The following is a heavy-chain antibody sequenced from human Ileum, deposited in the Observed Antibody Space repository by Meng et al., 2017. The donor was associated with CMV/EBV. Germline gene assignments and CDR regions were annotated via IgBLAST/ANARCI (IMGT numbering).Heavy chain of an antibody. Sequence: SETLSLTCAISGDSVSSNNAAWDWIRPSPSRGLEWLGRAYYRSKWFIDYAESVESRIIISPDTSKNQFSLQLNSVTPEDTAVYYGARWWALGSWGQGTLVTVSS. CDR3: ARWWALGS. V-gene: IGHV6-1*01. J-gene: IGHJ4*02. CDR2: AYYRSKWFI. D-gene: IGHD2-15*01. CDR1: GDSVSSNNAA.